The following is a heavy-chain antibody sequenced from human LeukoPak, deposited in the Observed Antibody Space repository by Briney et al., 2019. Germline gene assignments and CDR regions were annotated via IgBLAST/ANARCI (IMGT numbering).Heavy chain of an antibody. CDR2: ISGSRNIM. J-gene: IGHJ3*02. V-gene: IGHV3-11*04. CDR3: ARDVVLLWFGELLYPPSDAFDI. Sequence: PGGSLRLSCAASGFTFSDYYMSWIRQAPGKGLEWVSYISGSRNIMYYADSVKGRFTISRDNAKNSLHLQMNSLRAEDTAVYYCARDVVLLWFGELLYPPSDAFDIWGQGTMVTVSS. D-gene: IGHD3-10*01. CDR1: GFTFSDYY.